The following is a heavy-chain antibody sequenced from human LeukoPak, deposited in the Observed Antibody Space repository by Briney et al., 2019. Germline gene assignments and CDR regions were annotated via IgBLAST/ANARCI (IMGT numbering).Heavy chain of an antibody. CDR1: GYTLTELS. J-gene: IGHJ6*02. CDR2: FEPEDGET. CDR3: ATLLHPTYYYYCMDV. Sequence: GASVKVSCKVSGYTLTELSMHWVRQAPGKGLEWMGGFEPEDGETIYAQKFQGRITMTEDTSTDTAYMELSSLRSEDTAVYYCATLLHPTYYYYCMDVWGQGTTVTVSS. V-gene: IGHV1-24*01.